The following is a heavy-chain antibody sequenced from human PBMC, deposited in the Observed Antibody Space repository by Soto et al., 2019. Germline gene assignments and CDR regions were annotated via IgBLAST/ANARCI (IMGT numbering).Heavy chain of an antibody. CDR3: AHNWGSSWYPGSIDY. V-gene: IGHV2-5*02. Sequence: QITLKESGPTLVKPTQPLTLTCTFSGFSLSTSGVGVGWIRQPPGKALEWLALIYCDDDKRYSPSLKSRITITNDTSKNLFVLTMTNMDPVDTATYYCAHNWGSSWYPGSIDYWGQGTLVTVSS. CDR1: GFSLSTSGVG. D-gene: IGHD6-13*01. J-gene: IGHJ4*02. CDR2: IYCDDDK.